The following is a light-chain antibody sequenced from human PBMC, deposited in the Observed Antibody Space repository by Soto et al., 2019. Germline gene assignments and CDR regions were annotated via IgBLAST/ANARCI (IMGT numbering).Light chain of an antibody. V-gene: IGKV1-39*01. Sequence: DNQLTQSPSSLSAYLGDRVTITCRASLTTSVFLNWYQHKPGKAPRLLIYAASNLQSGVPSRFIGSGSGTDFTLTITSLQAEEFATYYCQHSYSAPPTFGQGTKVE. CDR1: LTTSVF. CDR2: AAS. CDR3: QHSYSAPPT. J-gene: IGKJ1*01.